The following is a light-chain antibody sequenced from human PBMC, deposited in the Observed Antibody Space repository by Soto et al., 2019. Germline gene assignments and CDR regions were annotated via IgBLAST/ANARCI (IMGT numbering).Light chain of an antibody. CDR2: DAA. V-gene: IGKV3-11*01. J-gene: IGKJ1*01. CDR1: QSVYSL. Sequence: EIVLTQSPATLSLSPGERATVSCRASQSVYSLLAWFQQKPGQVPRLLIYDAATRATGIPAGFSGSGYGTDFTLTISSLEPEDFAVYFCQQRANLWTFGQGTRVQIK. CDR3: QQRANLWT.